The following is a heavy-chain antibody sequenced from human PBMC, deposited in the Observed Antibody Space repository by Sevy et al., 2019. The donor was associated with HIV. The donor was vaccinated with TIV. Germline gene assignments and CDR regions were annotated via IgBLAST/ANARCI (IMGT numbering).Heavy chain of an antibody. D-gene: IGHD6-13*01. CDR1: GFTFGDYC. Sequence: GGSLRLSCTASGFTFGDYCMSWVRQAPGKGLEWVAYIKSDGCGGTVDHAGSGRGRFVISRDNAKTLAYLQMNDLKTEDTGVYYCTRWKAAQSIFDYWGQGALVTVSS. CDR3: TRWKAAQSIFDY. V-gene: IGHV3-49*04. J-gene: IGHJ4*02. CDR2: IKSDGCGGTV.